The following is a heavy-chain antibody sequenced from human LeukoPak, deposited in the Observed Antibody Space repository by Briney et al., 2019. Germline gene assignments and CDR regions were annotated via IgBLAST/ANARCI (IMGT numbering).Heavy chain of an antibody. Sequence: GGSLRLSCAASGFTFSNYAIHWGRQAPAKGLEWVAFISDDGSRQHYADSVKGRFTISRDNSKNTLNLQMNSLRAEDTAVYYCVKDRTGTYTLDYWGQGTLVTVSS. CDR1: GFTFSNYA. CDR2: ISDDGSRQ. CDR3: VKDRTGTYTLDY. J-gene: IGHJ4*02. D-gene: IGHD3-10*01. V-gene: IGHV3-30-3*01.